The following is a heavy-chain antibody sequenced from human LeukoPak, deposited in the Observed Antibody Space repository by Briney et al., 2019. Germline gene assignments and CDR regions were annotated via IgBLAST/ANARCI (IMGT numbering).Heavy chain of an antibody. V-gene: IGHV3-21*01. J-gene: IGHJ5*02. D-gene: IGHD2-8*01. Sequence: GGSLRLTCAASGFTFSSYSMNWVRQAPGKGLEWVSSISSSSSYIYYADSVKGRFTISRDNAKNSLYLQMNSLRAEDTAVYCCARYGVNNWFDPWGQGTLVTVSS. CDR1: GFTFSSYS. CDR2: ISSSSSYI. CDR3: ARYGVNNWFDP.